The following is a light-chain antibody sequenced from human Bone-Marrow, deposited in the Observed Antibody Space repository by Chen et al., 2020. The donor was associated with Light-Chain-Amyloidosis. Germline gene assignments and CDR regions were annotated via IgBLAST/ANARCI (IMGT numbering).Light chain of an antibody. V-gene: IGLV2-8*01. CDR1: SSDVGGYNY. Sequence: QSALTQPPSASGSPGQSVTIFCTGTSSDVGGYNYVSWYQQHPGKAPKLMIYEVSERPSGVPDRFSGSKSGNTASLTVSGLQAEDEADYYCSSYAGSNNLVFGGGTKLTVL. CDR2: EVS. CDR3: SSYAGSNNLV. J-gene: IGLJ2*01.